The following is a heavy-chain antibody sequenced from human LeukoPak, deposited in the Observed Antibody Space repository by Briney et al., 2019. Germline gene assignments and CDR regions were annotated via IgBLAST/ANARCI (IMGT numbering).Heavy chain of an antibody. D-gene: IGHD4-17*01. J-gene: IGHJ4*02. Sequence: GGSLRLSCAASGFTFSNAWMSWVRQAPGKGLEWVGRIKSETDGGTMDYAAPVKGRFTISRDDSKNTLYLQMNSLKIEDTAVYYCTTRGTTVTTNFDYWGQGTLVTVSS. CDR3: TTRGTTVTTNFDY. CDR2: IKSETDGGTM. CDR1: GFTFSNAW. V-gene: IGHV3-15*01.